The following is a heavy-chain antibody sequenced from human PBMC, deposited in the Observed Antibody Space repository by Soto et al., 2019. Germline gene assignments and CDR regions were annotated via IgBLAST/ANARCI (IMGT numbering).Heavy chain of an antibody. CDR1: GGTFSSYA. Sequence: HVQLVPSGAEVKKPGSSVKGSCKASGGTFSSYALSRVRQAPGPGLEWMGGIIPIFGTANYAQRFQGRVTLTADESTSTAYMELSSLRSEVTYVDYCARGVAAFRYGMDVWGQGTTVTVSS. V-gene: IGHV1-69*01. CDR3: ARGVAAFRYGMDV. CDR2: IIPIFGTA. D-gene: IGHD2-15*01. J-gene: IGHJ6*02.